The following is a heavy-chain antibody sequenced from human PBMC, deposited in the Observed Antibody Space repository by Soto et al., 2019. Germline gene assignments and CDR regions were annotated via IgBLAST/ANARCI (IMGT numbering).Heavy chain of an antibody. D-gene: IGHD6-19*01. J-gene: IGHJ6*02. Sequence: QVQLVESGGGVVQPGRSLRLSCAASGFTFSRYGMHWVRQAPGKGLEWVAVMWYDGRNKYYADSVKGRFTISRDNSKNTLHLQMNSLRAEDTAVYYCARDPGIAVAGAHGNYYYYGMDVWGQGTTVTVSS. CDR3: ARDPGIAVAGAHGNYYYYGMDV. CDR2: MWYDGRNK. V-gene: IGHV3-33*01. CDR1: GFTFSRYG.